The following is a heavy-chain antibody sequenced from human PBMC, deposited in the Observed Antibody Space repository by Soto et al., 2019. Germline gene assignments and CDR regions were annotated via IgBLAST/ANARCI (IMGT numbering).Heavy chain of an antibody. J-gene: IGHJ6*03. V-gene: IGHV4-34*01. D-gene: IGHD3-10*01. CDR2: INHSGST. CDR3: ARGTTYYYGSGSYYSYYYRDV. Sequence: QVQLQQWGAGLLKPSETLSLTCAGYGGSFSGYYWSWIRQPPGKGLEWIGEINHSGSTNSNPSLKGRVTISVDTSKNRFSLKLRSESAADTAVYYCARGTTYYYGSGSYYSYYYRDVWGKGTTVTVSS. CDR1: GGSFSGYY.